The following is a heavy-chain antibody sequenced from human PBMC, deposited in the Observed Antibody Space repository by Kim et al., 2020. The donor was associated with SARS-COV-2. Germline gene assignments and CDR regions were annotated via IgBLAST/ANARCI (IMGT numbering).Heavy chain of an antibody. V-gene: IGHV3-23*01. J-gene: IGHJ4*02. CDR1: GFSFTNFA. Sequence: GGSLRLSCAASGFSFTNFAMSWARQAPGKRLEWVSTISDTGFRTHYADSVKGRFIISRDNSRNTLFLQMNSLRAEDTAVYYCDASDYWGQGSLVTVSS. CDR2: ISDTGFRT. CDR3: DASDY. D-gene: IGHD2-2*01.